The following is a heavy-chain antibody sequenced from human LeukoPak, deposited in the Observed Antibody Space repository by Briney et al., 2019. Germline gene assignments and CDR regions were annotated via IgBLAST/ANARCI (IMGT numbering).Heavy chain of an antibody. Sequence: PSETLSLTCAVYGGSFSGDYWSWIRQPPGKGLEWIGEIDHSGSTNYNPSLKSRVTISVDTSKNQFSLKLSSVTAADTAVYYCARQDYDFWSGYHQNWFDPWGQGTLVTVSS. D-gene: IGHD3-3*01. CDR3: ARQDYDFWSGYHQNWFDP. CDR2: IDHSGST. CDR1: GGSFSGDY. V-gene: IGHV4-34*01. J-gene: IGHJ5*02.